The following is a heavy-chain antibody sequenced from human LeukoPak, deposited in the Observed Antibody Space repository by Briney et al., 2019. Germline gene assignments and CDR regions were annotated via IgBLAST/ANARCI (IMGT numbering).Heavy chain of an antibody. CDR1: GFTFSSYA. CDR2: ISYDGSNK. J-gene: IGHJ5*02. CDR3: ATWKYQPLNWFDP. D-gene: IGHD2-2*01. V-gene: IGHV3-30-3*01. Sequence: GGSLRLSCAASGFTFSSYAMHWVRQAPGKGLEWVAVISYDGSNKYYADPVKGRFTISRDNSKNTLYLQMNSLRAEDTAVYYCATWKYQPLNWFDPWGQGTLVTVSS.